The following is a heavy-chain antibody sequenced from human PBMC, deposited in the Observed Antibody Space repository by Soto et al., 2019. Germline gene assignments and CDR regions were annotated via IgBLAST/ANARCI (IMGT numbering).Heavy chain of an antibody. CDR3: AMVEFGWDRYYYYYYMDV. CDR2: IIPILGIA. CDR1: GGTFSSYT. V-gene: IGHV1-69*02. D-gene: IGHD1-26*01. J-gene: IGHJ6*03. Sequence: QVQLVQSGAEVKKPGSSVKVSCKASGGTFSSYTISWVRQAPGQGLEWMGRIIPILGIANYAQKFQGRVTITADKSTSTAYMELSSLRSEDTAVYYCAMVEFGWDRYYYYYYMDVWGKGTTVTVSS.